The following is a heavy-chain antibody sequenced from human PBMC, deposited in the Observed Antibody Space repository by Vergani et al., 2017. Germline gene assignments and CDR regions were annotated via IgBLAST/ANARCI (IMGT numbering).Heavy chain of an antibody. CDR1: GFTFSSSA. CDR3: AKARYDSSGSYIGGIFHN. J-gene: IGHJ4*02. Sequence: EVQLLESGGGLVQPGGSLRLSCAASGFTFSSSAMSWVRQAPGKGLEWVSTISGSGGSTYYGDSAKGRSTISRDNSKNTLYLQMNSLRAEDTAIYYCAKARYDSSGSYIGGIFHNRGQGTLVTVSS. CDR2: ISGSGGST. D-gene: IGHD3-22*01. V-gene: IGHV3-23*01.